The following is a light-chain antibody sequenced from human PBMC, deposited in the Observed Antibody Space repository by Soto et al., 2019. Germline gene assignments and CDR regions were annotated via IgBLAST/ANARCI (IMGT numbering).Light chain of an antibody. CDR2: EVN. CDR3: SSFSSGTTLFV. CDR1: NSDIGDWNY. Sequence: QSALTQPASVSGSPGQSITISCTGANSDIGDWNYISWYQQYPGKAPKVIIYEVNYRPSGVSYRFSGSKSGNTASLTISGLQAEDEADCYCSSFSSGTTLFVFGGGTKLTVL. V-gene: IGLV2-14*01. J-gene: IGLJ1*01.